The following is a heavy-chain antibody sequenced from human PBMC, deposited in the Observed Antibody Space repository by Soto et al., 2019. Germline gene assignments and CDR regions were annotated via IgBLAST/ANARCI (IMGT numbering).Heavy chain of an antibody. D-gene: IGHD3-22*01. CDR1: GFTFDDYA. CDR3: AKDGALGYYYGSSGQNYFDY. Sequence: GGSLRLSCAASGFTFDDYAMHWVRQAPGKGLEWVSGISWNSGSIGYADSVKGRFTISRDNAKNSLYLQMNSLRAEDTALYYCAKDGALGYYYGSSGQNYFDYWGKGAPVTVCS. V-gene: IGHV3-9*01. CDR2: ISWNSGSI. J-gene: IGHJ4*02.